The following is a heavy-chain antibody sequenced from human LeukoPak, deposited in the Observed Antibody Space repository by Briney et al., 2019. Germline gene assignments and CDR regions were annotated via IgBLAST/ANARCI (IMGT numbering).Heavy chain of an antibody. V-gene: IGHV1-18*01. J-gene: IGHJ3*02. Sequence: GASVKVSCKASGYTFTNYGISWVRQAPGQGLEWMGWISAYNGNTNYAQKLQGRVTMTTDTSTSTAYMELRSLRSDDTAVYYCAIPASPGKGTLLAFDIWGQGTMVTVSS. CDR1: GYTFTNYG. CDR3: AIPASPGKGTLLAFDI. CDR2: ISAYNGNT. D-gene: IGHD2-15*01.